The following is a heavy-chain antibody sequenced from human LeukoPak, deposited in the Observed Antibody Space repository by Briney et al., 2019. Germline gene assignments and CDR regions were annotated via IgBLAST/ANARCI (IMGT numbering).Heavy chain of an antibody. Sequence: ASVKVSCKASGYTFTSYYMHWVRQAPGQGLEWMGIINPSGGSTSYAQKFQGRVTMTRDTSTSTVYMELSSLRSEDMAVYYCAREMATEYYFDYWGQGTLVTVSS. V-gene: IGHV1-46*01. D-gene: IGHD5-24*01. CDR2: INPSGGST. CDR3: AREMATEYYFDY. CDR1: GYTFTSYY. J-gene: IGHJ4*02.